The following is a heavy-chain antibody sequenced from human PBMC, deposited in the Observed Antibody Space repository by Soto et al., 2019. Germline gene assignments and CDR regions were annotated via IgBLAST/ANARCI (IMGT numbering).Heavy chain of an antibody. J-gene: IGHJ4*02. V-gene: IGHV4-59*12. D-gene: IGHD4-17*01. CDR1: GGSISSYY. Sequence: PSETPSLTCTVSGGSISSYYWSWIRQPPGKGLEWIGYIYYSGSTDYNPSLKSRVTISVDTSKNQFSLKLSSVTAADTAVYYCARDRDYGGNFDYWGQGTLVTVCS. CDR3: ARDRDYGGNFDY. CDR2: IYYSGST.